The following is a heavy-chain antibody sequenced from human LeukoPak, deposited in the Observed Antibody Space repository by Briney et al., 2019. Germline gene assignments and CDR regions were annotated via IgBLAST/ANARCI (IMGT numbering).Heavy chain of an antibody. CDR3: AKDMELLPLNMDV. CDR1: GFTFSTYA. Sequence: GGSLRLSCAASGFTFSTYAMSWVRQAPGKGLEWVSAISVSAGSTYYADSVKGRFTISRDNSKNTLYLQMNSLRAEDTAVYYCAKDMELLPLNMDVWGKGTTVTVSS. CDR2: ISVSAGST. V-gene: IGHV3-23*01. D-gene: IGHD2-15*01. J-gene: IGHJ6*03.